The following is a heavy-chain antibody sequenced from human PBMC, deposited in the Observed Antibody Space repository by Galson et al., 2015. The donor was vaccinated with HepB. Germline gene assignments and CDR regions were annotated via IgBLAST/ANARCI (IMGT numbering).Heavy chain of an antibody. CDR1: GFTFSSYA. J-gene: IGHJ4*02. Sequence: SLRLSCAASGFTFSSYAMSWVRQAPGKGLEWVSAISGSGGSTYYADSVKGRFTISRDNSKNTLYLQMNSLRAEDTAVYYCARGKAGWELLTGNYFDYWGQGTLVTVSS. V-gene: IGHV3-23*01. CDR2: ISGSGGST. D-gene: IGHD1-26*01. CDR3: ARGKAGWELLTGNYFDY.